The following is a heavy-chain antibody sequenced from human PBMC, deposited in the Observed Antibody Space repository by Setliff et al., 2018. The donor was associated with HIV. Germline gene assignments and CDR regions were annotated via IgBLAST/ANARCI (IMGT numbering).Heavy chain of an antibody. CDR2: INHSGSN. J-gene: IGHJ4*02. Sequence: PSETLSLTCAVYGESLSPYYWSWIRQPPGKGLEWIGEINHSGSNNYNPSLKSRVSLSVDTSKNQFSLNLRSVTAADTAVYYCARGLGMVESTTPFDYWGQGTQVTVSS. CDR1: GESLSPYY. CDR3: ARGLGMVESTTPFDY. V-gene: IGHV4-34*01. D-gene: IGHD1-26*01.